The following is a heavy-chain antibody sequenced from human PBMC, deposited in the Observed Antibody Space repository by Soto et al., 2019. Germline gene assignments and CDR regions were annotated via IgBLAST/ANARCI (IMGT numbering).Heavy chain of an antibody. V-gene: IGHV3-21*01. CDR1: GFTFSSYS. J-gene: IGHJ6*03. CDR3: ARAEEGVTTDYYYYYYMDV. CDR2: ISSSSSYI. D-gene: IGHD2-21*02. Sequence: GGSLRLSCAASGFTFSSYSMNWVRQAPGKGLEWVSSISSSSSYIYYADSVKGRFTISRDNAKNSLYLQMNSLRAEDTAVYYCARAEEGVTTDYYYYYYMDVWGKGTTVTVSS.